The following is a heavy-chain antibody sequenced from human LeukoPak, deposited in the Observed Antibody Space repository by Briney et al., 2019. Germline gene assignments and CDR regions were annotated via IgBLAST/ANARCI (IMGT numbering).Heavy chain of an antibody. V-gene: IGHV3-21*01. CDR2: ISSSSSYI. CDR1: GFTFSSYS. J-gene: IGHJ3*02. CDR3: ARDRDRMIVVDDAFDI. Sequence: GGSLRLSCAASGFTFSSYSMNWVRQAPGKGLEWVSSISSSSSYIYYADSVKGRFTISRDNAKNSLYLQMNSLRAEDTAVYYCARDRDRMIVVDDAFDIWGQGTMVTVSS. D-gene: IGHD3-22*01.